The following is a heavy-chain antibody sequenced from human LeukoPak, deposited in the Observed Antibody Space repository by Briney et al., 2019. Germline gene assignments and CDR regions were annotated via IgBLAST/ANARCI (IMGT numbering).Heavy chain of an antibody. Sequence: ASVKVSCKVSGYIFPDYYIHWVRQAPGQGLEWMGWINPDSGGTHYGQKFQDRITMTRDTSSSTVYMELSRLTSDDTAKYYCARDQGDGYDPWGQGTLVSVSS. J-gene: IGHJ5*02. CDR1: GYIFPDYY. CDR2: INPDSGGT. CDR3: ARDQGDGYDP. D-gene: IGHD5-24*01. V-gene: IGHV1-2*02.